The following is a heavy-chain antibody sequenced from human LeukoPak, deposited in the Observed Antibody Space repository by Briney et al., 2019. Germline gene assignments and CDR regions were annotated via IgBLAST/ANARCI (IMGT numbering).Heavy chain of an antibody. D-gene: IGHD3-3*01. V-gene: IGHV3-21*01. J-gene: IGHJ6*03. CDR3: ARVVGEFWSGYYPSYMDV. CDR2: ISSSSSYI. CDR1: GFTFSSYS. Sequence: GGSLRLSCAASGFTFSSYSMNWVRQAPGKGLEWVSSISSSSSYIYYADSVKGRFTISRDNAKNSLYLHMNSLRAEDTAVYYCARVVGEFWSGYYPSYMDVWGKGTTVTVSS.